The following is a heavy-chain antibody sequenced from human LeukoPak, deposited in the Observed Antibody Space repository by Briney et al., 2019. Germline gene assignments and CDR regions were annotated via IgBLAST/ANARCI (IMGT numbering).Heavy chain of an antibody. D-gene: IGHD1-26*01. Sequence: GASVKVSCKASGYTFTGYYMHWVRQAPGQGLEWMGWINPNSGGTNYAQKFQGRVTMTIDTSTTTAYMELRSLRSDDTAIYYCARDATRSVIVGAEDGFDYWGQGTLVTVSS. CDR3: ARDATRSVIVGAEDGFDY. V-gene: IGHV1-2*02. J-gene: IGHJ4*02. CDR2: INPNSGGT. CDR1: GYTFTGYY.